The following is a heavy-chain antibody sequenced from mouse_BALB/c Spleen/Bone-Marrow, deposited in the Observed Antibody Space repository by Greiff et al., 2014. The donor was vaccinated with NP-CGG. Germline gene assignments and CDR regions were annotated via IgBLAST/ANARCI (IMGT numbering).Heavy chain of an antibody. CDR3: ARLLGYYFDY. D-gene: IGHD1-1*01. V-gene: IGHV1-82*01. J-gene: IGHJ2*01. CDR1: GYAFSSSW. CDR2: IYPGDGDT. Sequence: QVQLKASGPELVKPGASVKISCKASGYAFSSSWMNWVKQRPGQGLEWIGRIYPGDGDTNYNGKFKGKATLTADKSSSTAYMQLSSLTSVDSAVYFCARLLGYYFDYWGQGTTLTVSS.